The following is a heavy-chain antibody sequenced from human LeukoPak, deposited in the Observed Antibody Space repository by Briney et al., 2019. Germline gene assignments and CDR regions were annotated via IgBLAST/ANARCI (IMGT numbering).Heavy chain of an antibody. J-gene: IGHJ4*02. V-gene: IGHV1-69*13. D-gene: IGHD4-17*01. CDR3: ARGGPAYYGDYVEALDY. CDR1: GGTFSSYA. Sequence: ASVKVSCTASGGTFSSYAISWVRQAPGQGLEWMGGIIPIFGTANYAKKFQGRVTITADESTSTAYMELSSLRSEDTAVYYCARGGPAYYGDYVEALDYWGQGTLVTVSS. CDR2: IIPIFGTA.